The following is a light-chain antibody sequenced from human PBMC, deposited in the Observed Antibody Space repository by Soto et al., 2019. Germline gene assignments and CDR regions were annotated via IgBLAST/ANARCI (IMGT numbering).Light chain of an antibody. CDR1: SSDVGFYYL. V-gene: IGLV2-23*02. Sequence: QSALTQPASVSGSPGQSITISCTGTSSDVGFYYLVSWYQQHPGKAPKLIIHEVSARPSGVSNRFSGSKSANTAPLTASGLQAEDEDDYHCCFYASSNTYVFATGTKVTVL. CDR2: EVS. J-gene: IGLJ1*01. CDR3: CFYASSNTYV.